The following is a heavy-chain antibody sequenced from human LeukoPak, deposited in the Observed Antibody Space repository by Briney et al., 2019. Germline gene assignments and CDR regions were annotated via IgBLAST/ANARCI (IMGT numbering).Heavy chain of an antibody. CDR2: ISSSSSYT. D-gene: IGHD2-21*02. Sequence: GGSLRLSCAASGFTFSTYGMHWIRQAPGKGLEWVSYISSSSSYTNYADSVKGRFTISRDNAKNSLYLQMNSLRAEDTAVYYCARSAYCGGDCYPAPLDYWGQGTLVTVSS. V-gene: IGHV3-21*05. CDR1: GFTFSTYG. CDR3: ARSAYCGGDCYPAPLDY. J-gene: IGHJ4*02.